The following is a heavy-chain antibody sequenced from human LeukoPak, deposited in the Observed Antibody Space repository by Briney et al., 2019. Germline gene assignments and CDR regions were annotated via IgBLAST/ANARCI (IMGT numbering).Heavy chain of an antibody. V-gene: IGHV3-33*01. J-gene: IGHJ4*02. CDR3: ARDRGTTSSAGYYFDY. CDR2: IWYDGSEK. D-gene: IGHD6-6*01. CDR1: GFTFSRFC. Sequence: ARTLSLSCAASGFTFSRFCMHWVRQPPGKGLEWVAIIWYDGSEKFYRDSVKGRFTISRDNSKNTLYLQMNSLRAEDTAVYYCARDRGTTSSAGYYFDYWGQGTLVTVSS.